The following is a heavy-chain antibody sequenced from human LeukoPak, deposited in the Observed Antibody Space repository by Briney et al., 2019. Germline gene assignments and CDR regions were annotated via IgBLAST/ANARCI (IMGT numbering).Heavy chain of an antibody. J-gene: IGHJ4*02. CDR1: GFTFSSYW. CDR3: ARDGPPRFDY. CDR2: IKQDGSEK. Sequence: GGSLRLSCATSGFTFSSYWMSLVRQAPGKGLVWVANIKQDGSEKYYVDSVKGRCTISRDNAKNSLYLQMNSLRAEDTAVYYCARDGPPRFDYWGQGTLVTVSS. V-gene: IGHV3-7*01. D-gene: IGHD3-3*01.